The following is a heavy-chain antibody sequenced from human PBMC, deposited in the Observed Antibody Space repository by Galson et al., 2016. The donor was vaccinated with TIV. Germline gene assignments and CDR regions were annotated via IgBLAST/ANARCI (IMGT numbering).Heavy chain of an antibody. CDR2: INPKSGDT. CDR1: GYTFTDYY. J-gene: IGHJ4*02. CDR3: ARERHMDY. V-gene: IGHV1-2*02. Sequence: SVKVSCKASGYTFTDYYIHWVRQAPGQGLEWMGWINPKSGDTKYAQKFEGRVTMTRDTSISTAFMELSSLIYDDTAVFYCARERHMDYWGQGTLVTVSS.